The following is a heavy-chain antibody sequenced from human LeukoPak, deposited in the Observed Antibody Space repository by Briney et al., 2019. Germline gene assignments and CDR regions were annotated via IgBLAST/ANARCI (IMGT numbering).Heavy chain of an antibody. D-gene: IGHD6-19*01. CDR2: IYYSGST. CDR3: ARAGDYSSGSYWYFDL. CDR1: GVSISSYY. Sequence: SETLSLTCTVSGVSISSYYWSWIQQPPGKGLEWIGYIYYSGSTNYNPSLKSRVTISVDTSKNQFSLKLSSVTAADTAVYYCARAGDYSSGSYWYFDLWGRGTLVTVSS. V-gene: IGHV4-59*01. J-gene: IGHJ2*01.